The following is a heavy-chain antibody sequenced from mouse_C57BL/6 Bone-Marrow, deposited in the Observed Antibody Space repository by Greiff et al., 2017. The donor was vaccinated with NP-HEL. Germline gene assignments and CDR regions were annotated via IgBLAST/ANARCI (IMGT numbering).Heavy chain of an antibody. CDR3: ARAGSEYFDV. D-gene: IGHD1-1*01. CDR1: GYSITSGYD. V-gene: IGHV3-1*01. J-gene: IGHJ1*03. Sequence: DVKLVESGPGMVKPSQSLSLTCTVTGYSITSGYDWHWIRHFPGNKLEWMGYISYSGSTNYNPSLKSRISITHDTSKNHFFLKLNSVTTEDTATYYCARAGSEYFDVWGTGTTVTVSS. CDR2: ISYSGST.